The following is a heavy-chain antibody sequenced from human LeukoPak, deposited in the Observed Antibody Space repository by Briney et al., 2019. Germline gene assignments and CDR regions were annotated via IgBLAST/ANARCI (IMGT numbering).Heavy chain of an antibody. CDR1: GFTFNDYW. CDR3: VRDRTVSTILDY. D-gene: IGHD5/OR15-5a*01. V-gene: IGHV3-74*03. Sequence: GGSLRLSCVGSGFTFNDYWIHWVRQAPGKGLVWVSAIKTDGSAMQYADSVKGRFAISRDNAKNTVYLQMNSLRDGDTAVYYCVRDRTVSTILDYWGQGTLVTVSS. CDR2: IKTDGSAM. J-gene: IGHJ4*02.